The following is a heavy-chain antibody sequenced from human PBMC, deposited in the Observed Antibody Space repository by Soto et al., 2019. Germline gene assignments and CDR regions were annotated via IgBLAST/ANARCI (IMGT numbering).Heavy chain of an antibody. CDR1: GFTFSSYS. Sequence: LRLSCAASGFTFSSYSMNWVRQAPGKGLEWVSSISSSSSYIYYADSVKGRFTISRDNAKNSLYLQMNSLRAEDTAVYYCARVQGGELSSVAYWGQGTLVTVSS. V-gene: IGHV3-21*01. CDR3: ARVQGGELSSVAY. J-gene: IGHJ4*02. D-gene: IGHD3-16*02. CDR2: ISSSSSYI.